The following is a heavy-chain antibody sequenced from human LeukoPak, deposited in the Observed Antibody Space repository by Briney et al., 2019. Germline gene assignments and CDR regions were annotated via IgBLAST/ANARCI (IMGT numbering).Heavy chain of an antibody. V-gene: IGHV3-23*01. CDR3: AKDLGRYRNNFFDY. CDR1: GFTFSSIA. J-gene: IGHJ4*02. D-gene: IGHD1-26*01. CDR2: ISGSGGGT. Sequence: GSLRLSCAASGFTFSSIAMSWVRQAPDKGLEWVSTISGSGGGTYYADSVRGRFTISRDDSKNTLYLQMNSLRADDTAVYYCAKDLGRYRNNFFDYWGQGNLVTVSS.